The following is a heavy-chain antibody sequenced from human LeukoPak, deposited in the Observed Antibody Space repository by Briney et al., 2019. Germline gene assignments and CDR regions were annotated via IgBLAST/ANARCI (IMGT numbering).Heavy chain of an antibody. D-gene: IGHD1-26*01. CDR3: AKDVGATPGYFDY. Sequence: SETLSLTCTVSGGSTSSYYWNWIRQPPGKGLEWSAYIYYSGNTNYNPSLKSRATISVDTSKNQFSLKLSSVTAADTAVYYCAKDVGATPGYFDYWGQGTLVSVSS. V-gene: IGHV4-59*01. J-gene: IGHJ4*02. CDR2: IYYSGNT. CDR1: GGSTSSYY.